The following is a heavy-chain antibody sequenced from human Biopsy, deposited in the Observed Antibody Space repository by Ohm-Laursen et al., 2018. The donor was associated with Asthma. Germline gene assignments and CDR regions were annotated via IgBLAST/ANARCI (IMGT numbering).Heavy chain of an antibody. CDR1: GYTFINYA. CDR2: INAGNGNT. CDR3: AREGVLTWFGEFEKWFDP. D-gene: IGHD3-10*01. V-gene: IGHV1-3*01. J-gene: IGHJ5*02. Sequence: GASVKVSCKASGYTFINYAIHWVRQAPGQRLEWMGWINAGNGNTKYSQNFQGRVTITRDTSANTVYMELSSLTSEDTAVYYCAREGVLTWFGEFEKWFDPWGQGTLVSVSS.